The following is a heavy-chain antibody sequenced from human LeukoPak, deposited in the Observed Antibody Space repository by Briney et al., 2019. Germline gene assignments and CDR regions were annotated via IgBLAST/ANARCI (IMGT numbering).Heavy chain of an antibody. CDR3: AHRQSRYGSNRAYTY. Sequence: SGPTLVKPTQTLTLTCTFSGFSLSTSGVGVGWIRQPPGKALEWLALIYWDDDKRYSPSLKSRLTITKDTSKNQVVLTMTNVDPVDTATYCCAHRQSRYGSNRAYTYWGQGTLVTVSS. D-gene: IGHD3-10*01. V-gene: IGHV2-5*02. J-gene: IGHJ4*02. CDR2: IYWDDDK. CDR1: GFSLSTSGVG.